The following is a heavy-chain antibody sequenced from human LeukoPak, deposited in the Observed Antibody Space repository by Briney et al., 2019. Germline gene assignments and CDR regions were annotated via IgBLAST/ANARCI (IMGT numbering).Heavy chain of an antibody. CDR3: ARAREGCVY. J-gene: IGHJ4*02. Sequence: GGSLRLSCAASGFTFTGYWMHWVRHAPGKGLVWVSRIDSDGSTAAYADSVRGRFTISRDNAKNPLSLQMNSLRAEDTAVYYCARAREGCVYWGRGTRVSVS. V-gene: IGHV3-74*01. CDR1: GFTFTGYW. CDR2: IDSDGSTA. D-gene: IGHD1-26*01.